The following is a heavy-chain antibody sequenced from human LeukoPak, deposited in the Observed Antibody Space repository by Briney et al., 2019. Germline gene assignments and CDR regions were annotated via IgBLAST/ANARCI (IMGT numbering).Heavy chain of an antibody. CDR1: GFTFSSYE. Sequence: PGGSLRLSCAASGFTFSSYEMNWVRQAPGKGLDWVAAISYDSNKKYYADSVKGRFTISRDNSKNTLYLQMNSLRAEDTAVYYCAKGVYTGSAYFDYWGQGTLVTVSS. J-gene: IGHJ4*02. CDR3: AKGVYTGSAYFDY. CDR2: ISYDSNKK. V-gene: IGHV3-30*18. D-gene: IGHD5-12*01.